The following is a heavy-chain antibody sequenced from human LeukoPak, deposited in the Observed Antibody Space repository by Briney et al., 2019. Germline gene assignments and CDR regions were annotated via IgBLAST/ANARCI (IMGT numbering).Heavy chain of an antibody. Sequence: SETLSLTCIVSGDSINSYSWNWIRQSPEKGLEWIGRIYFSGSIMYNPSLRSRVTLLVDTSNNQFSLKLSSVTAADTAIYYCARRVVEARASSERNWLDPWGQGTLVTVSP. V-gene: IGHV4-59*08. CDR2: IYFSGSI. J-gene: IGHJ5*02. CDR3: ARRVVEARASSERNWLDP. CDR1: GDSINSYS. D-gene: IGHD1-1*01.